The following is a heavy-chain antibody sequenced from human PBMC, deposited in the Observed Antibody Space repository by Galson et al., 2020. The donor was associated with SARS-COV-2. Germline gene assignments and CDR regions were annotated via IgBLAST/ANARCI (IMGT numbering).Heavy chain of an antibody. CDR3: ARETDDDSSSWYDY. CDR2: ISYDGTTI. V-gene: IGHV3-30*04. J-gene: IGHJ4*02. D-gene: IGHD3-22*01. CDR1: GFTFSSSA. Sequence: GGSLRLSCRASGFTFSSSAMHWVRQAPGKGLEWVAIISYDGTTIYKSDSVKGQFTISRDISKNILYLQMNRLRPEDTGVYYCARETDDDSSSWYDYWGQGTLVTVSP.